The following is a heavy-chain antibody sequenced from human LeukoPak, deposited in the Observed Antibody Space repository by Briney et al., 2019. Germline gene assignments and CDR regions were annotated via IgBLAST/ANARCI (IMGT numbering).Heavy chain of an antibody. CDR1: GYTFTGYH. CDR3: ARQRSGWSYDAFDI. Sequence: ASVKASCKASGYTFTGYHMHWVRQAPGQGLEWMGRINPNSGGTTYAQKFQGRVTMTRDTSISTAYMELSRLRSDDTAVFYCARQRSGWSYDAFDIWGQGTMVTVSS. D-gene: IGHD6-19*01. V-gene: IGHV1-2*06. CDR2: INPNSGGT. J-gene: IGHJ3*02.